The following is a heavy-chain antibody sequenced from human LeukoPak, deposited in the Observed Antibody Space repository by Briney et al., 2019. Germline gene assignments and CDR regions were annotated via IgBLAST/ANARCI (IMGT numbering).Heavy chain of an antibody. V-gene: IGHV4-39*02. D-gene: IGHD5-24*01. CDR3: ARRGQMAPFDY. CDR1: GGSISSSSYY. CDR2: MYYSGTT. Sequence: SETLSLTCTVSGGSISSSSYYWGWIRQPPGKGLEWIGSMYYSGTTYYNPSLKSRLTISVDTSKNHFSLRLSSVTATDTAVYYCARRGQMAPFDYWGQGTLVTVSS. J-gene: IGHJ4*02.